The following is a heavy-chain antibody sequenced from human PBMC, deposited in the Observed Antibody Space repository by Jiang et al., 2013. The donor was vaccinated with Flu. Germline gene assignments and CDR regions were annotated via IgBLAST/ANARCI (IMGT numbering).Heavy chain of an antibody. CDR2: IYYSGST. V-gene: IGHV4-59*01. J-gene: IGHJ5*02. CDR1: GGSISSYY. CDR3: ARSSSSGWLMNWFDP. D-gene: IGHD6-19*01. Sequence: GPGLVKPSETLSLTCTVSGGSISSYYWSWIRQPPGKGLEWIGYIYYSGSTNYNPSLKSRVTISVDTSKNQFSLKLSSVTAADTAVYYCARSSSSGWLMNWFDPWGQGTLVTVSS.